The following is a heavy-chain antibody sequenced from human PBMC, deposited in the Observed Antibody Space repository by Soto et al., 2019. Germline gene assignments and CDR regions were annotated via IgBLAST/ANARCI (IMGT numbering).Heavy chain of an antibody. CDR3: ARDDLATRPEDYYFDY. J-gene: IGHJ4*02. V-gene: IGHV3-30-3*01. CDR2: ISYHGYNT. Sequence: QVHLVESGGGVVQPGTSLRLSCAASGFNFNIYAMHWVRQPPGKGLEWVAVISYHGYNTYYTDSVKGRFTIARDHSKSTVYLQMSSLTADDTAVYYCARDDLATRPEDYYFDYWGQGTLVIVSS. CDR1: GFNFNIYA. D-gene: IGHD5-12*01.